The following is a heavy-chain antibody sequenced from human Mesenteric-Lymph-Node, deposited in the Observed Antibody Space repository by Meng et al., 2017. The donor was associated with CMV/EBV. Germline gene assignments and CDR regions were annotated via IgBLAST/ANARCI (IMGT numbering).Heavy chain of an antibody. CDR1: GGTFSSYA. Sequence: ASGGTFSSYAIIWVRQAPGQGLEWMGGIIPIFGTAKYAQKFQGRVTITADKSTSTAYMELSSLRSEDTAVYYCASSSFGSGSYYFDYWGQGTLVTVSS. J-gene: IGHJ4*02. D-gene: IGHD3-10*01. CDR2: IIPIFGTA. CDR3: ASSSFGSGSYYFDY. V-gene: IGHV1-69*06.